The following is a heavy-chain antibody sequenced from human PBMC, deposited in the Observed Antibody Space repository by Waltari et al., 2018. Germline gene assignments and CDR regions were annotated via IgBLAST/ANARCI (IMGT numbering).Heavy chain of an antibody. CDR1: GGTFSSYA. CDR3: ASNSSGWYGPFYYYYYGMDV. D-gene: IGHD6-19*01. V-gene: IGHV1-69*15. CDR2: DSPCFGTA. Sequence: QVQLVQSGAEVKKPGSSVKVSCKASGGTFSSYAISWVRQAPGQGLEWMGRDSPCFGTANTAQKFQGRVTITADESTSTADMELSSLRSEDTAVYYCASNSSGWYGPFYYYYYGMDVWGQGTTVTVSS. J-gene: IGHJ6*02.